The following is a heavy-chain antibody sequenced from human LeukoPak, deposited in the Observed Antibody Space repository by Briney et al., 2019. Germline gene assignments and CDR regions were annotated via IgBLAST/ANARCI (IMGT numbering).Heavy chain of an antibody. V-gene: IGHV3-30*02. CDR3: AKDTRGDYGWDFDY. D-gene: IGHD3-10*01. CDR1: GFTFSNYA. Sequence: GGSLRLSCAASGFTFSNYAMHWVRQAPGKGLEWVAFIRYDGSNKYYADSVKGRFTIPRDNSKNTLYLQMNSLRAEDAAVYYCAKDTRGDYGWDFDYWGQGTLVTVSS. CDR2: IRYDGSNK. J-gene: IGHJ4*02.